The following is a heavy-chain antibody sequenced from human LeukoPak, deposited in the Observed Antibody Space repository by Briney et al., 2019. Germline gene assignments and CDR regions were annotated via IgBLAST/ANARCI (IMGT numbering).Heavy chain of an antibody. D-gene: IGHD3-22*01. CDR1: GFTFSSYW. CDR3: AKPYYLDRHWYFDL. CDR2: IKQDGSEK. V-gene: IGHV3-7*03. Sequence: PGGSLRLSCAASGFTFSSYWMSWARQAPGKGLEWVANIKQDGSEKYYVDSVKGRFTISRDNAKNSLYLQMNSLRVEDTAIYYCAKPYYLDRHWYFDLWGRGTLVSVSS. J-gene: IGHJ2*01.